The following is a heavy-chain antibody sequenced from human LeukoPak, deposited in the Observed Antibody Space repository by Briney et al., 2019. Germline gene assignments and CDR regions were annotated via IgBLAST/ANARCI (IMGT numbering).Heavy chain of an antibody. Sequence: GRSLRPSCAASGFTFSSYAMSWVRQAPGKGLEWVSAISGSGGSTYYADSVKGRFTISRDNSKNTMYLQMNSLRAEDTAVYYCAKDLYHYYGDTYGMDVWGQGPRSPSP. J-gene: IGHJ6*02. CDR1: GFTFSSYA. V-gene: IGHV3-23*01. CDR2: ISGSGGST. D-gene: IGHD4-17*01. CDR3: AKDLYHYYGDTYGMDV.